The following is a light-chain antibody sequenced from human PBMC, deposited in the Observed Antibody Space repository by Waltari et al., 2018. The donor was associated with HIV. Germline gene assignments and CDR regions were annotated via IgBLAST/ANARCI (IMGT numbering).Light chain of an antibody. J-gene: IGKJ3*01. CDR1: QVISNW. V-gene: IGKV1-12*02. Sequence: DIQMTQSPSSVSASVGERVTITCRASQVISNWLGWYQQKPGKAPKLLIHGASTLESGVPSRFSGSRSGTDFTLTISSLQPEDFATYFCQQANSFPFTFGPGTKVDIK. CDR3: QQANSFPFT. CDR2: GAS.